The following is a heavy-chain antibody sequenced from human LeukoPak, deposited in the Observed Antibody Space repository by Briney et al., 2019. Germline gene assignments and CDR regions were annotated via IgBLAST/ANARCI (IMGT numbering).Heavy chain of an antibody. V-gene: IGHV3-30-3*01. D-gene: IGHD3-10*01. CDR3: ARSRLLWFGERRDAFDI. CDR1: GFTFSSYA. Sequence: GGSLRLSCAASGFTFSSYAMHWVRQAPGKGLEWVAVISYDGSNKYYADSVKGRFTISRDNSKNTLYLQMNSLRAEDTAVYYCARSRLLWFGERRDAFDIWGQGTMVTVSS. J-gene: IGHJ3*02. CDR2: ISYDGSNK.